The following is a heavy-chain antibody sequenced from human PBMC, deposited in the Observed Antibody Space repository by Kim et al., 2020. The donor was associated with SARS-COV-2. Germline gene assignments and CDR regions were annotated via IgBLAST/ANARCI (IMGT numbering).Heavy chain of an antibody. Sequence: SETLSLTCTVSGGSISSYYWSWIRQPPGKGLEWIGYIYYSGSTNYNPSLKSRVTISVDTSKNQFSLKLSSVTAADTAVYYCARVKFDFWSGSNFDYWGQGTLVTVSS. V-gene: IGHV4-59*01. CDR1: GGSISSYY. D-gene: IGHD3-3*01. CDR2: IYYSGST. CDR3: ARVKFDFWSGSNFDY. J-gene: IGHJ4*02.